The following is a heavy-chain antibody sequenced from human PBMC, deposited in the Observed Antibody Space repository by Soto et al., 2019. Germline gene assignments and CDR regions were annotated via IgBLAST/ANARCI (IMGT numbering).Heavy chain of an antibody. J-gene: IGHJ5*02. V-gene: IGHV1-69*06. CDR3: ARDIAVAGSNWFDP. Sequence: GASVKVYCKASGGTFSSYAISWLRQSPGQGLEWMGGIIPIFGTANYAQKFQGRVTITADKSTSTAYMELSSLRSEDTAVYYCARDIAVAGSNWFDPWGQGTLVTVSS. CDR1: GGTFSSYA. D-gene: IGHD6-19*01. CDR2: IIPIFGTA.